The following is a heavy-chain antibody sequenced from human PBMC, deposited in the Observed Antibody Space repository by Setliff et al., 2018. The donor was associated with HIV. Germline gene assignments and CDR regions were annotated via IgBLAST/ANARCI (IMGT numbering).Heavy chain of an antibody. CDR2: IIPIFGTA. J-gene: IGHJ4*02. CDR3: AGRIAAIDY. CDR1: GYTYTNYA. D-gene: IGHD6-13*01. V-gene: IGHV1-69*13. Sequence: SVKVSCKASGYTYTNYAISWVRQAPGQGLEWMGGIIPIFGTANYAQKFQGRVTITADESTSTAYMELSSLRSEDTAVYYCAGRIAAIDYWGQGTLVTVSS.